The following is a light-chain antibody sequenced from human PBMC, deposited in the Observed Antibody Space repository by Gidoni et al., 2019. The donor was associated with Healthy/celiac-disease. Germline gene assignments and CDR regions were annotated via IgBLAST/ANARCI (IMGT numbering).Light chain of an antibody. V-gene: IGKV1-39*01. CDR2: AAS. J-gene: IGKJ1*01. CDR1: QSISSY. Sequence: DIQMTQSPSSLSASVGDRVTITCRAGQSISSYLNWYQQKPGKAPKLLIYAASSLQSGVPSRFSGSGSGTDFTLTISSLQPEDFATYYCQQSYSTPRXFXQGTKVEIK. CDR3: QQSYSTPRX.